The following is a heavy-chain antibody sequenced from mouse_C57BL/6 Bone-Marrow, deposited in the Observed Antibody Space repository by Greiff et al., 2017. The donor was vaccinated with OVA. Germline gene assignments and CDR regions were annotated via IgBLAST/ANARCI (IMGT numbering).Heavy chain of an antibody. CDR1: GFNFKNTY. CDR3: ARGGYDGAMDY. D-gene: IGHD2-2*01. J-gene: IGHJ4*01. V-gene: IGHV14-3*01. Sequence: VQLQQSVAELVRPGASVKLSCTASGFNFKNTYMHWVKQRPEQGLEWIGRIDPANGNTKYAPKFQGKATITADTSSTTAYLQLRSLTSEDTAIYYCARGGYDGAMDYWGQGTSVTVSS. CDR2: IDPANGNT.